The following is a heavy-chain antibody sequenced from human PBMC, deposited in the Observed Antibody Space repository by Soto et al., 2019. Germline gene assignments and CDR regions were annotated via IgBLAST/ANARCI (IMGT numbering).Heavy chain of an antibody. CDR1: ESSLSTSGVG. CDR3: AHRQGLYNWNTLLFFVP. Sequence: SGPTLVNPTHPPTLTCSLSESSLSTSGVGVGWIRQPPGKALEWLALFYWNDDQRDRPSLKSRLTITKDTSKNQVVLTRTNMDPVDTATYYCAHRQGLYNWNTLLFFVPWGQGTLVTVSS. D-gene: IGHD1-20*01. J-gene: IGHJ5*02. CDR2: FYWNDDQ. V-gene: IGHV2-5*01.